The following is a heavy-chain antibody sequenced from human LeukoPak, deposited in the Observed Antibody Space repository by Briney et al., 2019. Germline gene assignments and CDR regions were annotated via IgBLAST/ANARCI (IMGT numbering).Heavy chain of an antibody. V-gene: IGHV4-61*02. CDR1: GGSISSGSYY. Sequence: PSETLSLTCTVSGGSISSGSYYWSWIRQPAGKGLEWIGRIYSSGSTNYNPSLKSRVTMSVDTSKNQFSLKLSSVTAADTAVYYCARAPIYVDTAMVLGPFDYWGQGTLVTVSS. CDR3: ARAPIYVDTAMVLGPFDY. J-gene: IGHJ4*02. CDR2: IYSSGST. D-gene: IGHD5-18*01.